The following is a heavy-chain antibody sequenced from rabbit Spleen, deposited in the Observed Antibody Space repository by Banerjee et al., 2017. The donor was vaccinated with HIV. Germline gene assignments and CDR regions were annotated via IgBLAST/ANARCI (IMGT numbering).Heavy chain of an antibody. J-gene: IGHJ6*01. CDR3: ARDTGTSFSSYGMDL. CDR1: GFSFSSTYY. D-gene: IGHD8-1*01. V-gene: IGHV1S40*01. Sequence: QSLEESGGDLVKPGASLTLTCTASGFSFSSTYYMCWVRQPPGKGLEWIGCIYPGSSGTTYYASWAKGRFTISKTSSTTVTLQMTSLTAADTATYFCARDTGTSFSSYGMDLWGPGTLVTVS. CDR2: IYPGSSGTT.